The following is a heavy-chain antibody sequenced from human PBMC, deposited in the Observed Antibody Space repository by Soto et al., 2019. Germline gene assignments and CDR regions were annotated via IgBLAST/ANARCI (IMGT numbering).Heavy chain of an antibody. D-gene: IGHD3-16*02. CDR2: IYYSGST. J-gene: IGHJ4*02. Sequence: SETLSLTCTVSGGSISSVGYYWSWNRQHPGKGLEWIGYIYYSGSTYYNPSLKSRVTISVDTSKNQFSLKLSSVTAADTAVYYCASLVGGVIVTDYWGQGTLVTVSS. CDR3: ASLVGGVIVTDY. CDR1: GGSISSVGYY. V-gene: IGHV4-31*03.